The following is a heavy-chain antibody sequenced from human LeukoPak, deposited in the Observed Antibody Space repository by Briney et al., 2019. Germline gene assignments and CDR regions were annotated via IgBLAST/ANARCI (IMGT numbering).Heavy chain of an antibody. CDR2: ISYGGSSK. CDR3: ARDATHCSGGSCYPNWFDP. CDR1: GFTFSSYA. D-gene: IGHD2-15*01. Sequence: PGRSLRLSCAASGFTFSSYAMHWVRLAPGKGLKCVAVISYGGSSKYYADSVKGRFTISRDNSKNTLYLQMNSLRAEDTAVYYCARDATHCSGGSCYPNWFDPWGQGTLVTVSS. V-gene: IGHV3-30*04. J-gene: IGHJ5*02.